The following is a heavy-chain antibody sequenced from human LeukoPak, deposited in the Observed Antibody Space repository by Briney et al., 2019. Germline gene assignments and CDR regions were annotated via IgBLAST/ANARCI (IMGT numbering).Heavy chain of an antibody. Sequence: GGSLRLSCAASGFAFSDYGMHWVRQAPGKGLEWVAVIWFDGSEKYYADSVKGRFTISRDNSKNTLYLQMDSLGAEDTAVYYCARAAFGRNGMDVWGQGTTVTVSS. J-gene: IGHJ6*02. V-gene: IGHV3-33*01. CDR2: IWFDGSEK. CDR3: ARAAFGRNGMDV. CDR1: GFAFSDYG. D-gene: IGHD3-10*01.